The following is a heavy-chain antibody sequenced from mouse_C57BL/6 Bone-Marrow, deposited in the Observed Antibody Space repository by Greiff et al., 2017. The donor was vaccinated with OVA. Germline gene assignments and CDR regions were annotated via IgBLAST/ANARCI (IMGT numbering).Heavy chain of an antibody. Sequence: VQLKESGAELVRPGASVKLSCTASGFNIKDDYMHWVKERPEQGLEWIGWIDPENGDTEYASKFQGKATITADTSSNTAYLHLSSLTSEDTAVYYCTTYRYWGQGTTLTVSS. CDR1: GFNIKDDY. V-gene: IGHV14-4*01. J-gene: IGHJ2*01. CDR3: TTYRY. CDR2: IDPENGDT.